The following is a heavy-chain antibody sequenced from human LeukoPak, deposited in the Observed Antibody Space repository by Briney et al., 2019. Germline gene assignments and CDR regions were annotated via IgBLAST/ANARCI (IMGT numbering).Heavy chain of an antibody. V-gene: IGHV1-69*04. CDR2: IIPILGIA. Sequence: SVKISCKATGGTFSSYAISWVRQAPGQGLEWMGRIIPILGIANYAQKFQGRVTITADKSTSTAYMELSSLRSEDTAVYYCAREIVVVVAATGAFDIWGQGTMVTVSS. CDR3: AREIVVVVAATGAFDI. D-gene: IGHD2-15*01. J-gene: IGHJ3*02. CDR1: GGTFSSYA.